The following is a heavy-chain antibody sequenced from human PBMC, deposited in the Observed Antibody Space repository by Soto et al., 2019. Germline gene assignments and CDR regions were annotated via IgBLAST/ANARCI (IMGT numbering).Heavy chain of an antibody. J-gene: IGHJ4*02. CDR3: ARGELDRTIDY. CDR2: ISSDGSNT. Sequence: GGSLRLSCAASGLTFTGYWMNWVRQAPGKGLVWVSRISSDGSNTNYADSVKGRFTISRDNAKNSLYLQMNSLRHEDTAVYYCARGELDRTIDYWGQGTQVTVSS. CDR1: GLTFTGYW. D-gene: IGHD1-1*01. V-gene: IGHV3-74*01.